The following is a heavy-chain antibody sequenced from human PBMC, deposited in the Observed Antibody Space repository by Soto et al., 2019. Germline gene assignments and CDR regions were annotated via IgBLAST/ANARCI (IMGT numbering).Heavy chain of an antibody. V-gene: IGHV4-4*02. CDR1: GGSMSSSNC. Sequence: PSETLSLTCTVSGGSMSSSNCWNWIRQTPGKGLEWIGYTYHSGSTNYNPSLKSRVTISVDKSKNQFSLKLSSVTAADTAVYYCARVPGPWGQGTLVTVSS. CDR2: TYHSGST. CDR3: ARVPGP. J-gene: IGHJ5*02.